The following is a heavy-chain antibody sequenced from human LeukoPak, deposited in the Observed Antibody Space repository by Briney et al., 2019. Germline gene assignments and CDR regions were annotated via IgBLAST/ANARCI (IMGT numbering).Heavy chain of an antibody. CDR2: FDPEDGET. Sequence: ASVKVSCKASGYTFTSYYMHWVRQAPGQGLEWMGGFDPEDGETIYAQKFQGRVTMTEDTSTDTAYMELSSLRSEDTAVYYCATQGDYGDYNYWGQGTLVTVSS. CDR3: ATQGDYGDYNY. CDR1: GYTFTSYY. D-gene: IGHD4-17*01. V-gene: IGHV1-24*01. J-gene: IGHJ4*02.